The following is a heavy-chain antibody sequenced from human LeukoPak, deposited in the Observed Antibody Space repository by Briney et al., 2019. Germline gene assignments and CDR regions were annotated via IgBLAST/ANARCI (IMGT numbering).Heavy chain of an antibody. CDR2: IHYSGSA. Sequence: PSETLSLTCTASGGSISSGSYYWSWIRQPPGKGLEWIGNIHYSGSANYNPSLKSRVTISVDTSKNQFSLKLSSVTAADTAVYYCARGVVIAPQTFDYWGQGTLVTVSS. J-gene: IGHJ4*02. CDR1: GGSISSGSYY. D-gene: IGHD2-21*01. V-gene: IGHV4-61*01. CDR3: ARGVVIAPQTFDY.